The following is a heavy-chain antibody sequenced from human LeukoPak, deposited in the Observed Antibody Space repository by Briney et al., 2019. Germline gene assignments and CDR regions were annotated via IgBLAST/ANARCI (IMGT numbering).Heavy chain of an antibody. CDR3: VKVVTGYSLSSCFDY. CDR2: ISGSGGST. V-gene: IGHV3-23*01. D-gene: IGHD3-9*01. Sequence: GGSLRLSCAASGFTFSSYAMSWVRQAPGKGLEWVSAISGSGGSTYYADSVKGRFTISRDNSKNTLYLQMNSLRAEDTAVYYCVKVVTGYSLSSCFDYWGQGTLVNGFS. CDR1: GFTFSSYA. J-gene: IGHJ4*02.